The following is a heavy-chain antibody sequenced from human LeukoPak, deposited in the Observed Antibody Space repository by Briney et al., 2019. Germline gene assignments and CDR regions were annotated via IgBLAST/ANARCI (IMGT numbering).Heavy chain of an antibody. CDR3: ARGQDGYNYDY. J-gene: IGHJ4*02. Sequence: GGSLRLSCAASGFTFSRYAMNWVRQAPEKGLEWVSSISSSSSCIYYADSVKGRFTISRDNAKNSLYLQMNSLRAEDTAVYYCARGQDGYNYDYWGQGTLVTVSS. V-gene: IGHV3-21*01. CDR1: GFTFSRYA. CDR2: ISSSSSCI. D-gene: IGHD5-24*01.